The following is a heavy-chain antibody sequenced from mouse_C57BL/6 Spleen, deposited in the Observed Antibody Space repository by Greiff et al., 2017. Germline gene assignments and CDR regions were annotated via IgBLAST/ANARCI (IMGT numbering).Heavy chain of an antibody. J-gene: IGHJ2*01. Sequence: EVKLQESGPGLVKPSQSLSLTCSVTGYSITSGYYWNWLRQFPGNKLEWLGYISYDGSNNYNPSLKNRITITRDTSKNQFFLKLNSVTTEDTATYYCASPTLDYWGQGTTLTVSS. V-gene: IGHV3-6*01. CDR3: ASPTLDY. D-gene: IGHD4-1*02. CDR2: ISYDGSN. CDR1: GYSITSGYY.